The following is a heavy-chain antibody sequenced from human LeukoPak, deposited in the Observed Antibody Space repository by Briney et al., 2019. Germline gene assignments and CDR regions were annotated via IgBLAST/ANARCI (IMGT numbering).Heavy chain of an antibody. Sequence: GGSLRLSCAASGFTFSSYGMNWVRQAPAKGLEWVAFIRYDGSNKYYADSVKGRFTISRDNSKNTLYLQMNSLRAEDTAVYYCTYGSGSYGFSFDPWGQGTLVTVSS. D-gene: IGHD3-10*01. CDR2: IRYDGSNK. CDR3: TYGSGSYGFSFDP. J-gene: IGHJ5*02. V-gene: IGHV3-30*02. CDR1: GFTFSSYG.